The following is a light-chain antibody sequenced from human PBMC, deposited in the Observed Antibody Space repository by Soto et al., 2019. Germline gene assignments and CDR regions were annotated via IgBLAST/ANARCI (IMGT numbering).Light chain of an antibody. V-gene: IGKV3-11*01. J-gene: IGKJ4*01. CDR3: QQRGDWTPLT. CDR1: QSVSSY. CDR2: DAS. Sequence: EIVLTQSPATLSLSPGERATLSCRASQSVSSYIAWYQQKPGQAPRLLTYDASNRATGVPVRFSGSGSGTDFTLTISSLEPEDFAVYYCQQRGDWTPLTLGGGTKVDIK.